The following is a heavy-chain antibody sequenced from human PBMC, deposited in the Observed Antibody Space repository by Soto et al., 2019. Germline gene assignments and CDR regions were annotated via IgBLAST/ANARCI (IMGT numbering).Heavy chain of an antibody. CDR1: GFTFSTYT. Sequence: AHLVESGGGLVKPGGSLRLSCAASGFTFSTYTINWVRQAPGKGLEWVSSISSTGTYIYYADSVKGRFTISRDNAKNSLYLQMNSLRAEDTAVYYCAREASTFGVVSYYFDYWGLGTLVTVS. J-gene: IGHJ4*02. CDR3: AREASTFGVVSYYFDY. CDR2: ISSTGTYI. D-gene: IGHD3-3*01. V-gene: IGHV3-21*01.